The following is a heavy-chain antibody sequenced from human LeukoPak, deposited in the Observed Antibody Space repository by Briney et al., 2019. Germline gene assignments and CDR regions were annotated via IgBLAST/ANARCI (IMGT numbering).Heavy chain of an antibody. Sequence: GGSLRLSCAASGFTFSSTAMSWVRQAPGKGLEWVAVTVGGGDGTYYADSVKGRFTVSRDNSKNTLFLQMNSLRAEDTALYYCAKDGGLWVSAHWGDSWGRGTLVTVSS. J-gene: IGHJ4*02. CDR2: TVGGGDGT. V-gene: IGHV3-23*01. CDR3: AKDGGLWVSAHWGDS. CDR1: GFTFSSTA. D-gene: IGHD7-27*01.